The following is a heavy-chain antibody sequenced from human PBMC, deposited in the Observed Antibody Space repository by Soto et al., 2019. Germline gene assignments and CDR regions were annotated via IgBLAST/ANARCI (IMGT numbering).Heavy chain of an antibody. D-gene: IGHD1-26*01. CDR3: VKGGGSYYVDY. Sequence: GGSLRLSCSASGFTFSSYVMHWVRQAPGKGLEYVSAISSNGGSTHYGDSVKGRFSISRDNSKNTLYLQMSSLRVEDTAVYYCVKGGGSYYVDYWGQGTQVTVSS. V-gene: IGHV3-64D*06. CDR2: ISSNGGST. CDR1: GFTFSSYV. J-gene: IGHJ4*02.